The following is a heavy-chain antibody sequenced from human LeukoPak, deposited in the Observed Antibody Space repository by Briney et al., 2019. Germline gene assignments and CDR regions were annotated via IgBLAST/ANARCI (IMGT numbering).Heavy chain of an antibody. Sequence: SETLSLTCTASGGSVTNYYWSWIRQAPGKGLEWIGYVYYSGSTNYNPSLKSRVIISVDTAKNQFSLDLSTVTAGDTALYYCARLGCVSANCPRRNAFDLWGQGTKDTVSP. CDR3: ARLGCVSANCPRRNAFDL. CDR2: VYYSGST. D-gene: IGHD1-26*01. V-gene: IGHV4-59*02. J-gene: IGHJ3*01. CDR1: GGSVTNYY.